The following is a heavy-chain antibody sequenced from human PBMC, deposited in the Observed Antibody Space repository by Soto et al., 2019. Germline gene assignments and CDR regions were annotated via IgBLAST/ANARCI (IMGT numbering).Heavy chain of an antibody. V-gene: IGHV1-18*01. Sequence: QVQLVQSAAEVKKPGASVKVSCKASGYTFTKYGISWVRQAPGQGLEWMGWIRGFNDNTKYAKEFQGRVTMTTDTSTTTVYMELRSLRFDDTAVYYCARDSDRDGYIYWYFDLWGRGTLVTVSS. CDR3: ARDSDRDGYIYWYFDL. J-gene: IGHJ2*01. D-gene: IGHD5-12*01. CDR2: IRGFNDNT. CDR1: GYTFTKYG.